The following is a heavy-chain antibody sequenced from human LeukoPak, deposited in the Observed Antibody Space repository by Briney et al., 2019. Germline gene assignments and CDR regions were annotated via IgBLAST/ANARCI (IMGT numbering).Heavy chain of an antibody. Sequence: GGSLRLSCAASGFTFSSYSMNWVRQAPGKGLEWVSSISSSSSYIYYADSVKGRFTISRDNAKNSLHLQMNSLRAEDTDVYYCDRDRWAAGKLIVTGANWFDPWGQGTLVTVSS. D-gene: IGHD6-13*01. CDR2: ISSSSSYI. CDR3: DRDRWAAGKLIVTGANWFDP. J-gene: IGHJ5*02. V-gene: IGHV3-21*01. CDR1: GFTFSSYS.